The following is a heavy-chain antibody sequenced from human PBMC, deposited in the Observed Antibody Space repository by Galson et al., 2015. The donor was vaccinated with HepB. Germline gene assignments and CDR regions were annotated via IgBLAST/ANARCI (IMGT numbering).Heavy chain of an antibody. CDR2: ISYDGSNK. Sequence: SLRLSCAASGFTFSHYGMHWVRQAPGKGLEWVAVISYDGSNKHYADSVKGRFTIFRDKSKSTLYLQMNSLRIEDTSVYYCARDRDTAMDRSTGYFDYWGQGTVVTVSS. J-gene: IGHJ4*02. V-gene: IGHV3-30*03. D-gene: IGHD5-18*01. CDR1: GFTFSHYG. CDR3: ARDRDTAMDRSTGYFDY.